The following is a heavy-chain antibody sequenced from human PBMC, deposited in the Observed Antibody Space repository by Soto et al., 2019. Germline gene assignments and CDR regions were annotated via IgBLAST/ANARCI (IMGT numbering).Heavy chain of an antibody. CDR1: GITFSGYW. CDR3: ATVFEH. Sequence: EVQLVESGGGSVQPGGSLRLSCVASGITFSGYWMHWVLQVPGKGLVWVARVDSDGSGTSYADSVKGRFTISRDNAKNTLYSQMISLRVEDTAVYYCATVFEHWGQGIPVTVSS. CDR2: VDSDGSGT. V-gene: IGHV3-74*01. J-gene: IGHJ4*02.